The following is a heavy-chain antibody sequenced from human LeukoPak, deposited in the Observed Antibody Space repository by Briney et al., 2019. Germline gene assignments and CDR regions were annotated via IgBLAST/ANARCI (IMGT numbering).Heavy chain of an antibody. D-gene: IGHD2-2*01. CDR2: IRSKVYAGTA. V-gene: IGHV3-49*04. CDR3: TRGLSRAYYYNGMDV. CDR1: GYTFANDA. Sequence: PGRSLRLSCTASGYTFANDAVSWVRQAPGKGLEWVGFIRSKVYAGTAQYAASVKGRFTTSRDDSKSIAYLQMNSLKIEDTAVYYCTRGLSRAYYYNGMDVWGQGTTVTVSS. J-gene: IGHJ6*02.